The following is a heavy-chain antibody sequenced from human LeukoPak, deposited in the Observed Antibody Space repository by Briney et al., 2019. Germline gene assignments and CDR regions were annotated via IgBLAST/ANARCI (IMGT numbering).Heavy chain of an antibody. D-gene: IGHD2-2*02. Sequence: ASVKVSCKASGGTFSSYAISWVRQAPGQGLEWMGGIIPIFGTANYAQKFQGRVTITTDESTSTAYMELSSLRSEDTAVYYCVRSSYQLLYEFDYWGQGTLVTVSS. CDR1: GGTFSSYA. V-gene: IGHV1-69*05. CDR3: VRSSYQLLYEFDY. J-gene: IGHJ4*02. CDR2: IIPIFGTA.